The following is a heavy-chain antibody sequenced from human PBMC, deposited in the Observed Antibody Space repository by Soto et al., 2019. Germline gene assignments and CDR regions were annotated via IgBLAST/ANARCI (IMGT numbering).Heavy chain of an antibody. D-gene: IGHD1-20*01. CDR2: INPSGGST. Sequence: ASVKVSCKASGYXFTSYYMHWVRQAPGQGLEWMGIINPSGGSTSYAQKFQGRVTMTRDTSTSTVYMELSSLRSEDTAVYYCARGVLFVTGRPRWYNWFDPWGQGTLVTVSS. V-gene: IGHV1-46*01. CDR3: ARGVLFVTGRPRWYNWFDP. J-gene: IGHJ5*02. CDR1: GYXFTSYY.